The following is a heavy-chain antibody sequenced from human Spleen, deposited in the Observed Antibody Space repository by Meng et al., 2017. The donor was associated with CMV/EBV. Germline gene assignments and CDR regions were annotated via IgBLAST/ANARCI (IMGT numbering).Heavy chain of an antibody. CDR3: ARVSIVRGVITTGGFNY. D-gene: IGHD3-10*01. CDR2: MNPDSGNT. Sequence: ASVKVSCKASGYTFTSYDINWVRQASGQGLEWMGWMNPDSGNTGYAQKFQGRVTMTRNTSINTAYMELSSPRSEDTAVYYCARVSIVRGVITTGGFNYWGQGTLVTVSS. J-gene: IGHJ4*02. V-gene: IGHV1-8*01. CDR1: GYTFTSYD.